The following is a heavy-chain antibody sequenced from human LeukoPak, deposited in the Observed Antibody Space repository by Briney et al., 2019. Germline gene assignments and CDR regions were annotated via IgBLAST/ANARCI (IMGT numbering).Heavy chain of an antibody. V-gene: IGHV3-30-3*01. CDR3: ARDPKSYDYSNYLDY. CDR1: GFTFSSYA. D-gene: IGHD4-11*01. J-gene: IGHJ4*02. Sequence: GRSLRLSCAASGFTFSSYAMHWVRQAPGKGLEWVAVISYDGSNKYYADSVKGRFTISRDNSKNTLYLQMNSLRAEDTAVYYCARDPKSYDYSNYLDYWGQGTLVTVSS. CDR2: ISYDGSNK.